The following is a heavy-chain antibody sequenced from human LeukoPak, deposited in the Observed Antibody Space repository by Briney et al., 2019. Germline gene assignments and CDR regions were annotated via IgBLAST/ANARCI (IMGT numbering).Heavy chain of an antibody. CDR2: ISSSGSTI. V-gene: IGHV3-11*01. D-gene: IGHD3-22*01. CDR1: GFTFSDYY. CDR3: AKDVDDSRGYYYVFEN. J-gene: IGHJ4*02. Sequence: GGSLRLSCAASGFTFSDYYMSWIRQAPGKGLEWVSYISSSGSTIYYADSVKGRFTISRDNAKNSLYLQMNSLRAEDTALYYCAKDVDDSRGYYYVFENWGQGTQVTVSS.